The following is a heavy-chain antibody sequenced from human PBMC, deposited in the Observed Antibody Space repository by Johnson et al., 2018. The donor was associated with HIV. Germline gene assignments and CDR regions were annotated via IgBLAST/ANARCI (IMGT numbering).Heavy chain of an antibody. CDR2: ISYDGSNK. CDR3: ARGEDGVDAFDV. D-gene: IGHD4-17*01. CDR1: GFTFSSYA. Sequence: QVQLVESGGGVVQPGRSLRLSCAASGFTFSSYAMHWVRQAPGKGLEWVAVISYDGSNKYYADSVKGRFTISRDNSKNTLYLQMNSLRAEDTAVYYCARGEDGVDAFDVWGQGTVVTVSS. J-gene: IGHJ3*01. V-gene: IGHV3-30-3*01.